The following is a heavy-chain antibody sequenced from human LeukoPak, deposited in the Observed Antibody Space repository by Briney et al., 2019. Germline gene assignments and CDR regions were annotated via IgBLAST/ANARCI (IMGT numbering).Heavy chain of an antibody. D-gene: IGHD6-19*01. CDR2: IKQDGSEK. Sequence: GRSLRLSCAASGFTFSSYWMTWVRQAPGRGLEWVANIKQDGSEKYYVDSVKGRFTISRDNAKNSVYLEMNSLRAEDTAVYYCAREKFLEWYAVAGTFGYFDYWGQGTLVTVSS. CDR3: AREKFLEWYAVAGTFGYFDY. CDR1: GFTFSSYW. J-gene: IGHJ4*02. V-gene: IGHV3-7*03.